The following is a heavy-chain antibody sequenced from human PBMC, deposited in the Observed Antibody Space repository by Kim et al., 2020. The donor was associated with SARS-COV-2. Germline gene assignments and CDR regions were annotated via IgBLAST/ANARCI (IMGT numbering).Heavy chain of an antibody. CDR2: ISSSGSTI. CDR1: GFTFSDYY. Sequence: GGSLRLSCAASGFTFSDYYMSWIRQAPGKGLEWVSYISSSGSTIYYADSVKGRFTISRDNAKNSLYLQMNSLRAEDTAVYYCAREWSVPATEGCFDYWGQGTLVTVSS. D-gene: IGHD2-2*01. CDR3: AREWSVPATEGCFDY. J-gene: IGHJ4*02. V-gene: IGHV3-11*01.